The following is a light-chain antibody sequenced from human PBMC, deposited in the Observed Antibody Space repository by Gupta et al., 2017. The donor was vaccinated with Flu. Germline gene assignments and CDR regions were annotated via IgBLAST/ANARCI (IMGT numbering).Light chain of an antibody. J-gene: IGKJ1*01. CDR2: DTT. V-gene: IGKV3-11*01. CDR3: QPPRA. Sequence: ELVLTQSPAPLSLSPGERATLSCRTSQSHSNYLAWYQQEPGQAPRLRIYDTTNRATGITGRLXGSXSGTEFXLTHSSVESEDFGVYVSQPPRAFGXGTKVDIK. CDR1: QSHSNY.